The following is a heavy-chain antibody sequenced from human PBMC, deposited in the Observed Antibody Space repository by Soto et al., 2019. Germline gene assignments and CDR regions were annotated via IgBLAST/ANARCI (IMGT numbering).Heavy chain of an antibody. D-gene: IGHD2-15*01. J-gene: IGHJ6*02. CDR2: IYYSGST. Sequence: KASETLSLTCTVSGGSISSGDYYWSWIRQPPGKGLEWIGYIYYSGSTYYNPSLKSRVTISVDTSKNQFSLKLSSVTAADTAVYYCALGWLTYGMDVWGQGTTVTVSS. CDR1: GGSISSGDYY. CDR3: ALGWLTYGMDV. V-gene: IGHV4-30-4*01.